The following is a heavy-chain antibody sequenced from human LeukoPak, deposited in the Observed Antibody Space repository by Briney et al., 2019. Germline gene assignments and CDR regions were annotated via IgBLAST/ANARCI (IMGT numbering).Heavy chain of an antibody. CDR2: ISGSSMST. CDR1: GFTFHNHG. J-gene: IGHJ4*02. V-gene: IGHV3-23*01. D-gene: IGHD4-11*01. Sequence: GGSLRLSCEASGFTFHNHGMSWVRQAPGKGLEWISVISGSSMSTYYADSVKGRFTVSRDNSKNTVYLQMSSLRVEDSAIYYCGKDSRPSVTTFRSRWTDYWGQGILVTVSS. CDR3: GKDSRPSVTTFRSRWTDY.